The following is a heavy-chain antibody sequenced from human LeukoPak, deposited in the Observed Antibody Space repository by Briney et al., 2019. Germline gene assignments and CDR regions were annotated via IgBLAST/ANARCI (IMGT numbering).Heavy chain of an antibody. CDR2: IKSNPDGGTT. V-gene: IGHV3-15*01. Sequence: GGSLRLSCAASGFTFSNAWMSWVRQAPGKGLEWVGRIKSNPDGGTTDYAAPVKGRLTISRDDSKNTLYLQMNSLKTEDTAVYYCTTVGHRDIDMVRGVIIFDYWGQGTLVTVSS. D-gene: IGHD3-10*01. CDR1: GFTFSNAW. CDR3: TTVGHRDIDMVRGVIIFDY. J-gene: IGHJ4*02.